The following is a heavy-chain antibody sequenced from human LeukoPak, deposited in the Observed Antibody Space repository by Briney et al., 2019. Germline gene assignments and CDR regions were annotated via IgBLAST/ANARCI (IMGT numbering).Heavy chain of an antibody. V-gene: IGHV4-34*01. Sequence: SETLSLTCAVYGGSFSGYYWSWIRQPPGKGLEWIGEINHSGSTNYNPSLKSRVTISVDTSKNQFSLKLSSVTAADTAVYYCARGEQQLVRSIDYWGQGTLVTFSS. CDR2: INHSGST. D-gene: IGHD6-13*01. J-gene: IGHJ4*02. CDR1: GGSFSGYY. CDR3: ARGEQQLVRSIDY.